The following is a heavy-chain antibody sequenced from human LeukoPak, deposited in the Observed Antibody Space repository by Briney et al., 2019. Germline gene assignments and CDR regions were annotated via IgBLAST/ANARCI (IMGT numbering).Heavy chain of an antibody. Sequence: PGGSLRLSCAASGFTFSTYNMNWVRQAPGKGLEWVSYISSSSSTIYYADSVKGRFTIFRDNAKNSLYLQMNSLRAEDTAVYYCARVAAGRDGYNYDYWGQGTLVTVSS. CDR2: ISSSSSTI. V-gene: IGHV3-48*01. CDR1: GFTFSTYN. D-gene: IGHD5-24*01. CDR3: ARVAAGRDGYNYDY. J-gene: IGHJ4*02.